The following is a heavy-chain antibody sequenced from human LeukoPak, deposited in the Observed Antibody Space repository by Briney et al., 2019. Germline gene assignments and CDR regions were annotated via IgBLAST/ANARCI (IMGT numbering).Heavy chain of an antibody. D-gene: IGHD2-15*01. Sequence: GGSLRLSCAASGFTFSSYAMNWVRQAPGKGLEWLSYISSSGYTIYYADSVKGRFSISRDNAKNSLFLQMNSLRDEDTAVYYCARDPPRYCSDGSCYHDYWGQGTLVTVSS. J-gene: IGHJ4*02. V-gene: IGHV3-48*02. CDR2: ISSSGYTI. CDR1: GFTFSSYA. CDR3: ARDPPRYCSDGSCYHDY.